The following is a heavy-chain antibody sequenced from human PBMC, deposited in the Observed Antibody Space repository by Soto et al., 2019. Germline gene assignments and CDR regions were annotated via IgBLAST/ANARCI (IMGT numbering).Heavy chain of an antibody. V-gene: IGHV3-21*01. CDR1: GFTFSSYS. CDR3: ARDRMVPTLHDYGDRGAFDI. CDR2: ISSSSSYI. D-gene: IGHD4-17*01. J-gene: IGHJ3*02. Sequence: EVQLVESGGGLVKPGGSLRLSCAASGFTFSSYSMNWVRQAPGKGLEWVSSISSSSSYIYYADSVKGRFTISRDNAKNSLYLQMNSLRAEDTAVYYCARDRMVPTLHDYGDRGAFDIWGQGTMVTVSS.